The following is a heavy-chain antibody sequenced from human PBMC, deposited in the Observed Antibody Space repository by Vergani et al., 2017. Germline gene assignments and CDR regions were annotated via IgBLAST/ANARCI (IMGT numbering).Heavy chain of an antibody. J-gene: IGHJ4*02. CDR3: ATFDRLRCFDY. D-gene: IGHD4-17*01. V-gene: IGHV3-7*01. Sequence: EVQLVESGGGLVQPGGSLRLSCAASGFTFSSYWMSWVRQAPGKGLEWVANIKQDGSEKYYVDSVKGRFTISRDNAKNSLYLQMNSLRAEDTAVYYCATFDRLRCFDYWGQGTLVTVSS. CDR2: IKQDGSEK. CDR1: GFTFSSYW.